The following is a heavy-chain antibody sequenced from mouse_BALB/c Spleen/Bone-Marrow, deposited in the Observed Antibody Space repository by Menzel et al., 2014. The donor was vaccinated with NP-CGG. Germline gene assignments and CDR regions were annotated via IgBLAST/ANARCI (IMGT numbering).Heavy chain of an antibody. CDR3: ARDRGDY. V-gene: IGHV5-9-4*01. Sequence: ELMLVESGGGLVKPGGSLKLSCAASGFTFSYYAMSWVRQSPEKRLEWVAEISSGGSYTYYPATVTGRFTISRDNAKNTLYLEMSSLRSEDTAMYYCARDRGDYWGQGTSVTVSS. CDR1: GFTFSYYA. J-gene: IGHJ4*01. CDR2: ISSGGSYT. D-gene: IGHD3-1*01.